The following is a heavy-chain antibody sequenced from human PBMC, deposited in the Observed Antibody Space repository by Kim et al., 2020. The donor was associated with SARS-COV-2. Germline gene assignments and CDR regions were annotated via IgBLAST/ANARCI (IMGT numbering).Heavy chain of an antibody. D-gene: IGHD3-22*01. V-gene: IGHV5-51*01. CDR3: ARLRREGYDSSGPYWFDP. Sequence: GESLKISCKGSGYSFTSYWIGWVRQMPGKGLEWMGIIYPGDSDTRYSPSFQGQVTISADKSISTAYLQWSSLKASDTAMYYCARLRREGYDSSGPYWFDPWGQGTLVTVSS. CDR1: GYSFTSYW. CDR2: IYPGDSDT. J-gene: IGHJ5*02.